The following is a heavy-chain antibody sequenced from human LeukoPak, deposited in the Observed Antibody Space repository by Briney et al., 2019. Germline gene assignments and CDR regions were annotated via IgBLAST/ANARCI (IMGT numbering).Heavy chain of an antibody. CDR2: IYYSGSI. V-gene: IGHV4-61*01. CDR1: GGSVSSGTYY. Sequence: PSETLSLTYTVSGGSVSSGTYYWSWIRQPPGEGLEWIGYIYYSGSINYNPSLKSRVTISVDTSKNQFSLKLSSVTAADTAVYYCARVEWFGELSPFDIWGQGTMVTVSS. D-gene: IGHD3-10*01. J-gene: IGHJ3*02. CDR3: ARVEWFGELSPFDI.